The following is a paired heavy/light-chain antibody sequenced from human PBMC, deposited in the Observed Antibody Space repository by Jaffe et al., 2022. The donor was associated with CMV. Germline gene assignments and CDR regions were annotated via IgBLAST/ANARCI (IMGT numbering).Heavy chain of an antibody. CDR3: ARIIILTGYYGTQYYMDV. CDR1: GFSLSTSGMC. V-gene: IGHV2-70*15. Sequence: QVTLRESGPALVKPTQTLTLTCTFSGFSLSTSGMCVSWIRQPPGKALEWLARIDWDDDKYYSTSLKTRLTISKDTSKNQVVLTMTNMDPVDTATYYCARIIILTGYYGTQYYMDVWGKGTTVTVSS. CDR2: IDWDDDK. D-gene: IGHD3-9*01. J-gene: IGHJ6*03.
Light chain of an antibody. Sequence: DVVMTQSPLSLPVTLGQPASISCRSSQSLVHSDGNTYLNWFQQRPGQSPRRLIYKVSNRDSGVPDRFSGSGSGTDFTLKISRVEAEDVGVYYCMQGTHWPLTFGGGTKVEIK. J-gene: IGKJ4*01. V-gene: IGKV2-30*02. CDR2: KVS. CDR3: MQGTHWPLT. CDR1: QSLVHSDGNTY.